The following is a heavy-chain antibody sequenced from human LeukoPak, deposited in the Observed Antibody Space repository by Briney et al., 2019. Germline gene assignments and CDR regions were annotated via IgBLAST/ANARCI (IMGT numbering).Heavy chain of an antibody. J-gene: IGHJ4*02. CDR2: ISYTGST. CDR3: ARVTPYGDYDSPLDY. D-gene: IGHD4-17*01. V-gene: IGHV4-59*12. CDR1: DVSISSSY. Sequence: SETLSLTCSVSDVSISSSYWSWIRQPPGKGLEWIGYISYTGSTHYNPSLKSRLTISVDKAKNQFSLKLSSVTAADTAVYYCARVTPYGDYDSPLDYWGQGTLVTVSS.